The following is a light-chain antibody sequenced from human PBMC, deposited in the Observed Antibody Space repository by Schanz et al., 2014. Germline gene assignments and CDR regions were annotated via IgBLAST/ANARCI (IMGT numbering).Light chain of an antibody. CDR2: DVT. Sequence: QSALTQPRSVSGSPGQSVTISCTGTSSDVGGYNYVSWYQQHPGKAPKLMIYDVTKRPSGVPDRFSGSKSGNTASLTISGLQAEDEADYYCCSYAGSTTYWLFGGGTKVTVL. V-gene: IGLV2-11*01. CDR1: SSDVGGYNY. J-gene: IGLJ3*02. CDR3: CSYAGSTTYWL.